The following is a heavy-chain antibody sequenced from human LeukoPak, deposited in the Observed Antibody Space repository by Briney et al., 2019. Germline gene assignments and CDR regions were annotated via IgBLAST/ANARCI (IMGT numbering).Heavy chain of an antibody. V-gene: IGHV3-9*01. CDR1: GFTFDDYA. CDR3: AKAQTGPPDYYGVLDYGMDV. CDR2: ISWNSGSI. Sequence: PGGSLRLSCAASGFTFDDYAMHWVRQAPGKGLEWVSGISWNSGSIGYADSVKGRFTISRDNAKNSLYLQMNSLRAEDTALYYCAKAQTGPPDYYGVLDYGMDVWGQGTTVTVSS. J-gene: IGHJ6*02. D-gene: IGHD3-10*01.